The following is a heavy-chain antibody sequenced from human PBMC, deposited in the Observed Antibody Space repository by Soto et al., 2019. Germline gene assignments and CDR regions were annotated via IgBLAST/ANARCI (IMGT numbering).Heavy chain of an antibody. J-gene: IGHJ6*02. CDR2: IIPIFGTA. CDR3: AGDPVVVVVAAHSYYYYYGMDV. D-gene: IGHD2-15*01. Sequence: AASVKVSCKASGGTFSSYAISWVRQAPGQGLEWMGGIIPIFGTANYAQKFQGRVTITADESTSTAYMELSSLRSEDTAVYYCAGDPVVVVVAAHSYYYYYGMDVWGQGTTVTVSS. CDR1: GGTFSSYA. V-gene: IGHV1-69*13.